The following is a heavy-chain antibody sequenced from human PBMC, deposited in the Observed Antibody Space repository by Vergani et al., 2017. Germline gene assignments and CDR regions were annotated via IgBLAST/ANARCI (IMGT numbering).Heavy chain of an antibody. D-gene: IGHD3-22*01. Sequence: EVQLVESGGGLVQPGRSLRLSCAASGFTFDDYAMHWVRQAPGKGLEWVSGINWNSDSIAYADSVKGRFTISRDNAKNSLYLQMNSLRAEDTALYYCVRDGPSTYYYDSSCYFIDYWGQGTLVTVSS. V-gene: IGHV3-9*01. CDR3: VRDGPSTYYYDSSCYFIDY. CDR1: GFTFDDYA. J-gene: IGHJ4*02. CDR2: INWNSDSI.